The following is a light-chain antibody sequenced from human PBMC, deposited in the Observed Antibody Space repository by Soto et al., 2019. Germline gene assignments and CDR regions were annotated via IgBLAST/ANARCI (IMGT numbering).Light chain of an antibody. V-gene: IGKV3D-15*01. J-gene: IGKJ4*01. CDR3: QQYNNWPPDT. CDR1: QSVSSN. Sequence: EIVMTQSPATLSVSPGERATLSCRASQSVSSNLAWYQQKPGQAPRLLIYGASIRATGIPARFSGSGSGTEFTLTISSLQFEDFAVYYCQQYNNWPPDTFGGGTKVEIK. CDR2: GAS.